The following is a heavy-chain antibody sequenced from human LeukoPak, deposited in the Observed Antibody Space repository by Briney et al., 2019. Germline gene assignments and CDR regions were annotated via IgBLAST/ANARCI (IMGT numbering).Heavy chain of an antibody. V-gene: IGHV4-61*09. CDR1: GASINSSPYY. Sequence: SETLPLTCSVSGASINSSPYYWTWIRQPAGKGLEWIGHIFTTGPGSYNPFLRSRVTISRDTSKNEFSLSLNSVTAADTAVYYCAGSWNAERSFDPWGQGTLVTVSS. CDR3: AGSWNAERSFDP. D-gene: IGHD1-1*01. CDR2: IFTTGPG. J-gene: IGHJ5*02.